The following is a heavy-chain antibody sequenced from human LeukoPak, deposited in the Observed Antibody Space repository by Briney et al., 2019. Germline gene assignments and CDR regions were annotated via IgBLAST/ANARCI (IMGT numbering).Heavy chain of an antibody. CDR1: GFSFSTYT. J-gene: IGHJ6*03. D-gene: IGHD6-19*01. Sequence: GSLRLSCAASGFSFSTYTMNWVRQPPGKGLEWIGSIYYSGSTYYNPSLKSRVTISVDTSKNQFSLKLSSVTAADTAVYYCARLISAGYSSGWYTPYYYYYMDVWGKGTTVTVSS. CDR3: ARLISAGYSSGWYTPYYYYYMDV. V-gene: IGHV4-39*01. CDR2: IYYSGST.